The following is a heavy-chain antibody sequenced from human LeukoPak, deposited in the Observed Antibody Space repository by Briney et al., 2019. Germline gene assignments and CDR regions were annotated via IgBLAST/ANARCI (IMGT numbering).Heavy chain of an antibody. Sequence: GESLKISCKGSGYSFANYWIGWVRQMPGKGLEYMGIIYPGDSDTRYSPSFQGQVTMSADKSISTAYLQWNSLRASDTGMYYCARQRSGSCHDCWGQGTLVTVSS. CDR3: ARQRSGSCHDC. J-gene: IGHJ4*02. D-gene: IGHD1-26*01. V-gene: IGHV5-51*01. CDR2: IYPGDSDT. CDR1: GYSFANYW.